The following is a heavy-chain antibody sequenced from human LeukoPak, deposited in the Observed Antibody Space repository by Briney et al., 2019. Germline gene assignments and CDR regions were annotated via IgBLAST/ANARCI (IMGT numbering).Heavy chain of an antibody. CDR1: GYTFTSYY. V-gene: IGHV1-46*01. D-gene: IGHD3-3*01. CDR3: ARDILRFLEWPDAFDI. CDR2: INPSGGST. J-gene: IGHJ3*02. Sequence: VSVKVSCKASGYTFTSYYMHWVRQAPGQGLEWMGIINPSGGSTSYAQKFQGRVTMTTDTSTSTAYMELRSLRSDDTAVYYCARDILRFLEWPDAFDIWGQGTMVTVSS.